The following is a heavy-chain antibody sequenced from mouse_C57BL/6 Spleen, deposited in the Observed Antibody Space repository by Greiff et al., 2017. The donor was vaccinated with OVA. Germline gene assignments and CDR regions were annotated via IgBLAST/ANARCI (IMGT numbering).Heavy chain of an antibody. J-gene: IGHJ1*03. Sequence: EVQRVESGGGLVKPGGSLKLSCAASGFTFSDYGMPWVRQAPEKGLEWVAYISSGSSTIYYADTVKGRFTISRDNGKNTLFLQMMRLRSEDTAMYYCARGRGSSKPIWYFDDWGTGTTVTVSS. D-gene: IGHD1-1*01. CDR3: ARGRGSSKPIWYFDD. CDR2: ISSGSSTI. V-gene: IGHV5-17*01. CDR1: GFTFSDYG.